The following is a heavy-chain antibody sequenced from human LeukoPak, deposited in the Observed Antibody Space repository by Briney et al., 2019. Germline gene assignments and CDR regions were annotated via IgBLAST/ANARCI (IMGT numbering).Heavy chain of an antibody. CDR1: GYRFTDFY. CDR3: ERDHDYEGLKGNY. CDR2: INTHNGAT. V-gene: IGHV1-2*06. J-gene: IGHJ1*01. Sequence: GASVKVSCKPSGYRFTDFYIHWVRQAPGQGLEYMGRINTHNGATVYVQKFQGGLSMTSDTSLSAAYMELQNLRSEDTAIYYCERDHDYEGLKGNYWGRGTMVIV. D-gene: IGHD1-7*01.